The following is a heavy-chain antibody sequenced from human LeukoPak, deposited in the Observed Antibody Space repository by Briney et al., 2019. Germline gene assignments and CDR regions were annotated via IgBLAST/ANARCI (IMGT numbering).Heavy chain of an antibody. CDR1: GGTFSSYA. CDR3: ASNWGRLVTTDAFDI. V-gene: IGHV1-69*13. D-gene: IGHD7-27*01. Sequence: SVKVSCKASGGTFSSYAISWVRQAPGQGLEWMGGIIPIFGTANYAQRFQGRVTITADESTSTAYMELSSLRSEDTAVYYCASNWGRLVTTDAFDIWGQGTMVTVSS. CDR2: IIPIFGTA. J-gene: IGHJ3*02.